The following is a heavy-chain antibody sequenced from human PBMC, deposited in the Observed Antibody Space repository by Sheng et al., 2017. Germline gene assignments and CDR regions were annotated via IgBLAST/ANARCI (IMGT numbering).Heavy chain of an antibody. V-gene: IGHV4-39*07. D-gene: IGHD2-21*02. Sequence: QLQLKESGPGLVKPSETLSLTCTVSGGSISSSCCYWAWIRQSPGKGLEWIGSIYYSGATYYHPSLRSRVTISVDTSKNQFSLKLSSVTAADTAVFYCARGQVGGLMTVDYWGQGKLVTVSS. CDR1: GGSISSSCCY. CDR2: IYYSGAT. J-gene: IGHJ4*02. CDR3: ARGQVGGLMTVDY.